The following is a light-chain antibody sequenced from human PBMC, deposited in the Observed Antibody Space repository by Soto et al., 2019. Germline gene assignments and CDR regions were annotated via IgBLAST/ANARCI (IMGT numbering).Light chain of an antibody. CDR1: QSVDND. CDR2: DAS. J-gene: IGKJ4*01. V-gene: IGKV3D-15*01. Sequence: EIVMTQSPATLSVSPGDRATLSCRASQSVDNDLAWYQQKPGQPPRLLIYDASTRATGIPARFSGSQSGTEFTITISSLLSEDFAVYSCQQYNNCPLTFGGGTKVDI. CDR3: QQYNNCPLT.